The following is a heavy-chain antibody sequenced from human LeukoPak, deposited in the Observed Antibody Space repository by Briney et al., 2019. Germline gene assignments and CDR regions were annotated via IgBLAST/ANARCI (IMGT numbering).Heavy chain of an antibody. CDR3: AREGVVPAAIPTYYYYYMDV. CDR1: GFTFSSYS. CDR2: ISSSSSYI. V-gene: IGHV3-21*01. J-gene: IGHJ6*03. D-gene: IGHD2-2*02. Sequence: PGGSLRLSXAASGFTFSSYSMNWVRQAPGKGLEWVSSISSSSSYIYYADSVKGRFTISRDNAKNSLYLQMNSLRAEDTAVYYCAREGVVPAAIPTYYYYYMDVWGKGTTVTVSS.